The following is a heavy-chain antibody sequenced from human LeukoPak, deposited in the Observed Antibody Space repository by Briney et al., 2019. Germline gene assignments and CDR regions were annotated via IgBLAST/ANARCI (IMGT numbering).Heavy chain of an antibody. J-gene: IGHJ4*02. Sequence: GRSLRLSCAASGFTFSSYAMHWVRQAPGKGLEWVAVISYDGSNKYYADSVKGRFTISRDNSKNTLYLQMNSLRAEDTAVYYCAKVPIYDSSGYPLDYWGQGTLVTFSS. D-gene: IGHD3-22*01. CDR3: AKVPIYDSSGYPLDY. CDR1: GFTFSSYA. V-gene: IGHV3-30-3*01. CDR2: ISYDGSNK.